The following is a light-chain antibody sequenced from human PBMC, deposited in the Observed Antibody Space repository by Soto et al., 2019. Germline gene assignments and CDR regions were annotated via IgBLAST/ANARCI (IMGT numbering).Light chain of an antibody. CDR3: QQRSNWPLLT. CDR2: DAS. V-gene: IGKV3-11*01. Sequence: EIGLTQSRATLSLSPGERATRACRASQSVSNYLAWYQQKPGQAPRLLIYDASNRATGIPARFSGSGSGTDFTLTISRLEPEDFAVYYCQQRSNWPLLTFGGGTKVEIK. CDR1: QSVSNY. J-gene: IGKJ4*01.